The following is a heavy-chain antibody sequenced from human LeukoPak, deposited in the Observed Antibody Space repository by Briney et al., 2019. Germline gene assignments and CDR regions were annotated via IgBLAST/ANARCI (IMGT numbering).Heavy chain of an antibody. V-gene: IGHV1-69*04. CDR1: GGIFSSYA. Sequence: EASVKVSCKASGGIFSSYAISWVRQAPGQGLEWMGRIIPILGIANYAQKFQGRVTITADKSTSTAYMELSSLRSEDTAVYYCARGPLYYDFWSGYYPSYYYYGMDVWGQGTTVTVSS. CDR3: ARGPLYYDFWSGYYPSYYYYGMDV. D-gene: IGHD3-3*01. CDR2: IIPILGIA. J-gene: IGHJ6*02.